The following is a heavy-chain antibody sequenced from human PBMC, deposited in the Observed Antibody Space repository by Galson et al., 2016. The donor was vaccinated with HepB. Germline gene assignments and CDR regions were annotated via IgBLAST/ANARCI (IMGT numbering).Heavy chain of an antibody. J-gene: IGHJ4*02. Sequence: SETLSLTCAVSGVSISSSDWWSWVRQPPGQGLEWIGQIFHSGRVNYTPSLARLVTISIDPSNTPFSLRLTSVTAADTALYYCARQYWGGPSDYWGQGTLVIVSS. CDR3: ARQYWGGPSDY. CDR1: GVSISSSDW. V-gene: IGHV4-4*02. D-gene: IGHD2/OR15-2a*01. CDR2: IFHSGRV.